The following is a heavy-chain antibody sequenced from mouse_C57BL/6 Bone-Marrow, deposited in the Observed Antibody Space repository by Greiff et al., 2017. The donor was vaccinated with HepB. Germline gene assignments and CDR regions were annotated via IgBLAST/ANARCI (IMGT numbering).Heavy chain of an antibody. D-gene: IGHD2-3*01. CDR1: GYTFTNYW. CDR2: IYPGGGYT. Sequence: QVQLQQSGAELVRPGTSVKMSCKASGYTFTNYWIGWAKQRPGHGLEWIGDIYPGGGYTNYNEKFKGKATLTADKSSSTAYMQFSSLTSEDSAIYYCARWLLPDDYPMDYWGQGTSVSVSS. J-gene: IGHJ4*01. CDR3: ARWLLPDDYPMDY. V-gene: IGHV1-63*01.